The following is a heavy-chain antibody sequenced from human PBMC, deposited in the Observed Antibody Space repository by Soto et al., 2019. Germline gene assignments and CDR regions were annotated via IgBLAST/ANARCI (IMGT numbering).Heavy chain of an antibody. CDR2: VYHNGGA. CDR3: GRVVEGATRHTDPDS. J-gene: IGHJ5*01. V-gene: IGHV4-39*01. D-gene: IGHD2-21*01. Sequence: SEPLALTCTVSGVSINNSHSFWAWIRQPRGKWLEFIGSVYHNGGAHYNSSLKSRVTISVDTANNQVSLRMRSLTAADTAVYYCGRVVEGATRHTDPDSWGQGILVTVSS. CDR1: GVSINNSHSF.